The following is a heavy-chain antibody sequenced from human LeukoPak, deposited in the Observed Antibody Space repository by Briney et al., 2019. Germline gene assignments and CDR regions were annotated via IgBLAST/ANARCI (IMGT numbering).Heavy chain of an antibody. D-gene: IGHD3-10*01. J-gene: IGHJ5*01. CDR1: GGSISSYF. V-gene: IGHV4-59*01. CDR3: ARAPMIRGVFGWFDF. CDR2: RHDSGSS. Sequence: SETLSLTCSVSGGSISSYFWNWFRQPPGKGLEWIGYRHDSGSSNYNPSLKGRVTISIDTSKNQFSLKLNSVTAADTADYYCARAPMIRGVFGWFDFWGQGVLVTVSS.